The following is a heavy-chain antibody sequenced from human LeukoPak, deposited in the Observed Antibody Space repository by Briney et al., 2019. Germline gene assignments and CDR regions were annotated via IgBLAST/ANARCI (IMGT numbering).Heavy chain of an antibody. D-gene: IGHD3-10*01. CDR1: GGSFSGYY. J-gene: IGHJ4*02. V-gene: IGHV4-34*01. CDR2: INHSGST. CDR3: ARGSSPYGSGSYFFDY. Sequence: SETLSLTCAVYGGSFSGYYWSWIRQPPGKGLEWIGEINHSGSTNYNPSLKSRVTTSVDTSKNQFSLKLSSVTAADTAAYYCARGSSPYGSGSYFFDYWDQGTLVTVSS.